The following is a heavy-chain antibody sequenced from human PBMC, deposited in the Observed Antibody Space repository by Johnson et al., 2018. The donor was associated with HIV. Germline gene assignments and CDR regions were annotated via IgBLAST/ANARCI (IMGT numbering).Heavy chain of an antibody. J-gene: IGHJ3*02. CDR1: GFTFNSYW. CDR2: IKQAGSEK. Sequence: VQLVESGGGVVQPGRSLRLSCAASGFTFNSYWMSWVRQAPGKGLEWVANIKQAGSEKYYVDSVQGRFTISRDNAKNSLYLQMNSLRAEDTAVYYCARATMSYKVWLQLSAAFDIWGQGTMVTVSS. CDR3: ARATMSYKVWLQLSAAFDI. V-gene: IGHV3-7*02. D-gene: IGHD5-24*01.